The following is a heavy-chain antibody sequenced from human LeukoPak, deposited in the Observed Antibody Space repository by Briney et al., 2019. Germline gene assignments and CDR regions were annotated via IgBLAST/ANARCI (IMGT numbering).Heavy chain of an antibody. Sequence: ASVKVSCKVSGYTLTELSMHWVRQAPGKGLEWMGGFDPEDGETIYAQKFQGRVTMTEDTSTDTAYMELSSLRSEDTAVYYCATGGYLRYAFDIWGQGTMVTVSS. V-gene: IGHV1-24*01. J-gene: IGHJ3*02. CDR2: FDPEDGET. CDR1: GYTLTELS. CDR3: ATGGYLRYAFDI. D-gene: IGHD3-22*01.